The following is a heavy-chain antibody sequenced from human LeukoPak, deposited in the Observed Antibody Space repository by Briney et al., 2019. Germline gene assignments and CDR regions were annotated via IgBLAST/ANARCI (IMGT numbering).Heavy chain of an antibody. J-gene: IGHJ4*02. V-gene: IGHV1-3*01. CDR2: INADTGET. CDR1: GYTFTRYA. CDR3: ARESGASTGYYYVY. Sequence: GASVKVSCRASGYTFTRYAMHWVRQAPGQRLEWMGWINADTGETKYSQKFQGKVTITRDTSASTAYVELSSLRSEDTSVYYCARESGASTGYYYVYWGQGTLVTVSS. D-gene: IGHD3-22*01.